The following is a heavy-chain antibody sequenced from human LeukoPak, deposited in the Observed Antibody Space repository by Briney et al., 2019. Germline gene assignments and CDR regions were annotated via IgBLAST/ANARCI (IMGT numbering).Heavy chain of an antibody. Sequence: GGSLRLSCAASGFTFNTYAMGWVRQAPGKGLEWVSAISSSGGSTYYADSVKGRFAISRDNSKNTLYLQMNSLRAEDTAVYYCAKDLTFDAFDIWGQGTMVTVSS. D-gene: IGHD1-14*01. CDR3: AKDLTFDAFDI. CDR1: GFTFNTYA. CDR2: ISSSGGST. J-gene: IGHJ3*02. V-gene: IGHV3-23*01.